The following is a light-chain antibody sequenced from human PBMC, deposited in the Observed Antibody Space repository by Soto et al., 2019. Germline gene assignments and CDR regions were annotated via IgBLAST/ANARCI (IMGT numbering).Light chain of an antibody. V-gene: IGKV4-1*01. J-gene: IGKJ5*01. Sequence: DIVMTQSPDSLAVSLGERATINCKSSQSVLYSSNNKNYLTWYQQKPGQPPKLLIYWASTRESGVPDRFSGSASGTDFTLTISSLQAEAVAVYYCQQYYSAPPTFGQGTRLEIK. CDR2: WAS. CDR3: QQYYSAPPT. CDR1: QSVLYSSNNKNY.